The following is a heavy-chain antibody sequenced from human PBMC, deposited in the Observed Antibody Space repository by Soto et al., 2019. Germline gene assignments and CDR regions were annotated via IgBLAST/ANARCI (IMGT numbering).Heavy chain of an antibody. D-gene: IGHD1-26*01. J-gene: IGHJ3*02. CDR3: ARGVRYYRLSDAFDI. V-gene: IGHV3-33*01. Sequence: PGGSLRLSCAASGFTFSSYGMHWVRQAPGKGLEWVAVIWYDESNKYYADSVKGRFTISRDNSKNTLYLQMNSLRAEDTAVYYCARGVRYYRLSDAFDIWGQGTMVTVSS. CDR1: GFTFSSYG. CDR2: IWYDESNK.